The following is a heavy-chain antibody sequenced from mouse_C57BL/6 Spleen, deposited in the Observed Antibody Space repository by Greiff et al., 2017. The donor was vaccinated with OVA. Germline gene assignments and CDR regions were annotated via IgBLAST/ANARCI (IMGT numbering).Heavy chain of an antibody. CDR1: GYSFSSSW. CDR3: AHYGSSYRFAY. D-gene: IGHD1-1*01. J-gene: IGHJ3*01. Sequence: QVQLKQSGPELVKPGASVKISCKASGYSFSSSWMNWVKQRPGKGLEWIGRIYPGDGDTNYNGKFKGKATLTADKSSSAAYMQLSSLTSEDSAVYFCAHYGSSYRFAYWGQGTLVTVSA. V-gene: IGHV1-82*01. CDR2: IYPGDGDT.